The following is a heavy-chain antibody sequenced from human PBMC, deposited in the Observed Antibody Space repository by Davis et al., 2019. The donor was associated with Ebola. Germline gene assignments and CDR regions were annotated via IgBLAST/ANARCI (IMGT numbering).Heavy chain of an antibody. J-gene: IGHJ5*02. CDR1: GASFSAYY. V-gene: IGHV4-34*01. D-gene: IGHD2-8*01. CDR2: INHSGST. Sequence: MPSGPLTPTFAVYGASFSAYYWTWIRQPPGKGREWIGAINHSGSTNYNPSLKSRVTISVDTSKNQFSVKLSSVNAADTAVCCCARGYANWFDPWGQGTLVTVSS. CDR3: ARGYANWFDP.